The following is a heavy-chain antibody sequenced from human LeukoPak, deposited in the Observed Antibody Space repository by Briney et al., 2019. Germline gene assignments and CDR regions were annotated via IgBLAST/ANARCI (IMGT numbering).Heavy chain of an antibody. Sequence: GGSLRLSCAASGFTFSSYSMNWVRQAPGKGLEWVSSISSSSSYIYYADSVKGRFTISRDNAKNSLYLQMNSLRAEDTAVYYCASLPSARTIAARLSWGQGTLVTVSS. V-gene: IGHV3-21*01. D-gene: IGHD6-6*01. CDR2: ISSSSSYI. CDR3: ASLPSARTIAARLS. J-gene: IGHJ1*01. CDR1: GFTFSSYS.